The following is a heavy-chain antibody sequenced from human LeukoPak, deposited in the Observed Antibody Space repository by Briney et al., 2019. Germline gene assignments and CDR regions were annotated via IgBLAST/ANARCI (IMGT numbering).Heavy chain of an antibody. J-gene: IGHJ4*02. CDR2: IKQDGSEK. Sequence: AGGSLRLSCAASGFTFSSYWMSWVRQAPGKGLEWVANIKQDGSEKYYVDSVKGRFTISRDNAKNFLYLQMNSLRAEDTALYYCAKAAAGTGEGYFDYWGQGTLVTVSS. CDR3: AKAAAGTGEGYFDY. V-gene: IGHV3-7*03. D-gene: IGHD6-13*01. CDR1: GFTFSSYW.